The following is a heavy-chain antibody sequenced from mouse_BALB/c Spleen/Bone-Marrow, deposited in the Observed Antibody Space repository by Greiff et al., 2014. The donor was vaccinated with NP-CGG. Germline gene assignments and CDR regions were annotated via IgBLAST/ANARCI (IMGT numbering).Heavy chain of an antibody. CDR1: GFSLTSYG. V-gene: IGHV2-6-1*01. CDR3: AKHGGGYFDY. Sequence: QVQLKESGPGLVAPSQSPSITCTISGFSLTSYGVHWVRQPPGKGLEWLTVIWNDGSTTYNSALKSRLTISKDNSKSQVFLKMNSLQTDDTGMYYCAKHGGGYFDYWGQGTSLTVSS. J-gene: IGHJ2*02. CDR2: IWNDGST.